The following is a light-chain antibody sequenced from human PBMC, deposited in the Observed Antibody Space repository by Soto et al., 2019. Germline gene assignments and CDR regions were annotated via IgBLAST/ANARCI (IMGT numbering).Light chain of an antibody. CDR3: QQSYNTPT. CDR2: GAS. V-gene: IGKV1-39*01. CDR1: QNINFY. Sequence: DIQMTQSPSSLSASVGDRVTITFRASQNINFYLNWFQQKPGKAPKVLIYGASSLQVGVPSRFSGSGSGTDFTLTISSLQPEDFATYFCQQSYNTPTFGGGTKVDIK. J-gene: IGKJ4*01.